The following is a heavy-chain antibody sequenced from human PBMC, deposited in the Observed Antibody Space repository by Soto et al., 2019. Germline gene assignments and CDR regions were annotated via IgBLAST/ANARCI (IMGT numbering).Heavy chain of an antibody. V-gene: IGHV3-30-3*01. CDR2: ISYDGANY. CDR3: VSGVENDIWACYPYYYYYMAL. Sequence: QVQLVESGGGVVRPGRSLRLSCAASGFTFSNSALHWVRQAPGRGLEWVALISYDGANYYYAASVKGRFTISRDNSKNTLYLQMNSLRSEDTAVYHGVSGVENDIWACYPYYYYYMALWGQGTTVTVSS. CDR1: GFTFSNSA. D-gene: IGHD3-9*01. J-gene: IGHJ6*02.